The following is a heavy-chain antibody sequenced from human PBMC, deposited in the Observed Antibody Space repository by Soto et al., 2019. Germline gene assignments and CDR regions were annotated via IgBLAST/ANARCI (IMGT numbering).Heavy chain of an antibody. J-gene: IGHJ6*02. D-gene: IGHD5-12*01. Sequence: GGSLRLSCAASGFTFDDYAMHWVRQAPGKGLEWVSGISWNSGSIGYADSVKGRFTISRDNAKNSLYLQMNSLRAEDTALYYCAKDQRAFSLSGLREYYTCIDVRGQGTTLPVSS. V-gene: IGHV3-9*01. CDR2: ISWNSGSI. CDR3: AKDQRAFSLSGLREYYTCIDV. CDR1: GFTFDDYA.